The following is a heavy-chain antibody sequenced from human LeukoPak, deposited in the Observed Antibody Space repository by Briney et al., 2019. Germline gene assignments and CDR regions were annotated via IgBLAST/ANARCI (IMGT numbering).Heavy chain of an antibody. CDR2: ISGSGGST. CDR3: AKKTTVTTVDY. D-gene: IGHD4-17*01. J-gene: IGHJ4*02. V-gene: IGHV3-23*01. Sequence: GGSLRLSCAASGFTFSSYAMSWVRQAPGRGLEWVSVISGSGGSTYYADSVKGRFTISRDNSKNTLYLQMNSLRVEDTAVYYCAKKTTVTTVDYWGQGTLVTVSS. CDR1: GFTFSSYA.